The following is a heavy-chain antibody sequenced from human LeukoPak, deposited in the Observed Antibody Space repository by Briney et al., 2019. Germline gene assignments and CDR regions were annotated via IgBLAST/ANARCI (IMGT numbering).Heavy chain of an antibody. Sequence: GGSLRLSCEASGFAFNIHAMSWVRQAPGRGLEGGSTIGGCAVSSDYADSVKGRFTRSRDDSKNTAVVQMNSRRVDDTAMSYCVKDHFSGNGIYDPFAVWGQGTMVTVS. CDR1: GFAFNIHA. CDR2: IGGCAVSS. CDR3: VKDHFSGNGIYDPFAV. J-gene: IGHJ3*01. V-gene: IGHV3-23*01. D-gene: IGHD1-1*01.